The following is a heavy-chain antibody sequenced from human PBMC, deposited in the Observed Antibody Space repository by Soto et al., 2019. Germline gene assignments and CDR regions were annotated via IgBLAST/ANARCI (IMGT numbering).Heavy chain of an antibody. J-gene: IGHJ6*02. CDR1: GFAGSSNY. D-gene: IGHD1-26*01. Sequence: EVQLVESGGDLVQPGGSLRLSCAASGFAGSSNYMTWVRQAPGKGLEWVSVIHSGGDTHYADSVRGRFTISRDNSKNTLDLQMNSLRAEDTAVYYCARRRIGATYGGMDVWGQGTTVTVSS. CDR3: ARRRIGATYGGMDV. CDR2: IHSGGDT. V-gene: IGHV3-66*01.